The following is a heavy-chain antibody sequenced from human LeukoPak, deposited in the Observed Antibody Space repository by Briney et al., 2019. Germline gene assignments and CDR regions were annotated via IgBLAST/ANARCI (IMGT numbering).Heavy chain of an antibody. V-gene: IGHV1-24*01. D-gene: IGHD2-21*01. Sequence: ASVTVSCKVSGYSLTELSIHWVRQAPGKGLEWMGGFDPEDGKTIYTQKFKGRVAMTEDTSIGTAYMELRSLRSEDTAVYYCATVAGHYYHYFMNVWGKGTTVTVSS. J-gene: IGHJ6*03. CDR1: GYSLTELS. CDR3: ATVAGHYYHYFMNV. CDR2: FDPEDGKT.